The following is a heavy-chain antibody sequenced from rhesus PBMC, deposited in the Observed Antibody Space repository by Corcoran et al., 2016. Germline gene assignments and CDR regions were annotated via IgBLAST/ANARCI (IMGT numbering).Heavy chain of an antibody. V-gene: IGHV4-99*01. CDR1: GYSISSGYY. D-gene: IGHD4-29*01. Sequence: QVQLQESGPGLVKPSETLSLTCAVSGYSISSGYYWGWIRKPPGKGLEWIGYIGGRGGSPYYNPSLKRRVTHSKDTSKNQFSLKLSSVTAADTSVYYCARTPDYGSSYVGGYFDIWGPGTPITISS. CDR3: ARTPDYGSSYVGGYFDI. J-gene: IGHJ2*01. CDR2: IGGRGGSP.